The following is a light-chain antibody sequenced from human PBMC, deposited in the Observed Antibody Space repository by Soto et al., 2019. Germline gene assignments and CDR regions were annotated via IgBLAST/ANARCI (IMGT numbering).Light chain of an antibody. Sequence: DIVMTQSPDSLAVSLGERATINCKSSQSVLYSSNNKDYLAWYQQKPGQPPKLLIYWASIRESGVPDRFSGSGYGTDYTLTISNLQAEDVAVYYCQQYYSPWTFGQGIKVEIK. J-gene: IGKJ1*01. CDR3: QQYYSPWT. V-gene: IGKV4-1*01. CDR1: QSVLYSSNNKDY. CDR2: WAS.